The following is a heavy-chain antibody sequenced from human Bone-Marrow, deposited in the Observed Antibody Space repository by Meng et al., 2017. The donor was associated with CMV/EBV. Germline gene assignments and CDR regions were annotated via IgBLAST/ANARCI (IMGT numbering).Heavy chain of an antibody. CDR3: ARGFGNP. D-gene: IGHD1-14*01. CDR2: INHSGST. Sequence: QVHLQQWGAGLLKPSETLSLTCGVYGGSFSGYYWSWIRQPPGKGLEWIGEINHSGSTNYNPSLKSRVSTSIDTSKNQFSLRLSSVTAADTAVYYCARGFGNPWGQGTLVTVSS. CDR1: GGSFSGYY. J-gene: IGHJ5*02. V-gene: IGHV4-34*01.